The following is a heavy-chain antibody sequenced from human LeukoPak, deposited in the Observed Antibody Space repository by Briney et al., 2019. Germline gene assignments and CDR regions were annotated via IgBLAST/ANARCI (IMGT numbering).Heavy chain of an antibody. V-gene: IGHV4-4*07. CDR3: ARGFYYASGSYNFDY. J-gene: IGHJ4*02. D-gene: IGHD3-10*01. CDR2: IYTSGST. CDR1: GGSISSYY. Sequence: SETLSLTCTVSGGSISSYYWSWIRQPAGKGLEWIGRIYTSGSTNFHPSLKSRVTISVDTSKNQFSLKLSSVTAADTAVYYCARGFYYASGSYNFDYWGQGTLVTVSS.